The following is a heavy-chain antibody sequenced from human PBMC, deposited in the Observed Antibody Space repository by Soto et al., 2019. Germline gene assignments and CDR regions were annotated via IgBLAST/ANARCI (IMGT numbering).Heavy chain of an antibody. CDR2: INHSGST. D-gene: IGHD2-8*01. CDR3: ASQMVYAYFDY. V-gene: IGHV4-34*01. Sequence: SETLSLTCAVYGGSFSGYYWSWIRQPPGKGLEWIGEINHSGSTNYNPSLKSRVTISVDTSKNQFSLKLSSVTAADTAVYYSASQMVYAYFDYWGQGTLVTVSS. CDR1: GGSFSGYY. J-gene: IGHJ4*02.